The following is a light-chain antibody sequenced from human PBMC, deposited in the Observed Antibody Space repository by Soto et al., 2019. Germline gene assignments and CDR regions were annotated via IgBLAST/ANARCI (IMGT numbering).Light chain of an antibody. Sequence: IVLTQSPGTLSLSPGERATLSCRASQSASSSNLAWYQQKPGQAPRLLIYGTSSRATGIPVRFIGSGSGTDFTLTISRLESEDFAVYYCQQYGSLPHGITFGQGTRLEIK. CDR3: QQYGSLPHGIT. V-gene: IGKV3-20*01. J-gene: IGKJ5*01. CDR1: QSASSSN. CDR2: GTS.